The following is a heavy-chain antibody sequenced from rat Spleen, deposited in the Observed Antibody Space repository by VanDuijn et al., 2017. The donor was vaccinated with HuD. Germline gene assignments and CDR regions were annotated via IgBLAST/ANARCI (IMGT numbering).Heavy chain of an antibody. CDR1: GFTFSDYY. CDR3: TRDNERSYVMDA. J-gene: IGHJ4*01. Sequence: EVQLVESDGGLVQPGRSLKLSCAASGFTFSDYYMAWVRQAPTKGLEWVATISYDGSSTYYRDSVKGRFTISRDDAKSTLYLQMDSLRSEDTATYYGTRDNERSYVMDAWGQGASVTVSS. CDR2: ISYDGSST. V-gene: IGHV5-7*01.